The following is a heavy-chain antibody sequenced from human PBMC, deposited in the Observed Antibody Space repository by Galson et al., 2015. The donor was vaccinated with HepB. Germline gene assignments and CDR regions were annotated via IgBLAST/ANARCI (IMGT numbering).Heavy chain of an antibody. J-gene: IGHJ2*01. CDR1: GFTFSSYA. V-gene: IGHV3-23*01. CDR3: AKGRGLPYWYFDL. D-gene: IGHD1-26*01. Sequence: SLRLSCAASGFTFSSYAMSWVRQAPGKGLEWVSAISGSGGSTYYADSVKGRFTISRDNSKNTLYLQMNSLRAEDTAVYYCAKGRGLPYWYFDLWGRGTLVTVSP. CDR2: ISGSGGST.